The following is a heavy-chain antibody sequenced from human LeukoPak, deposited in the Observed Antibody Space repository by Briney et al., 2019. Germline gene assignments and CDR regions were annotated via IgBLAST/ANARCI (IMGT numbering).Heavy chain of an antibody. CDR3: ASRPDHYYGMDV. CDR1: GFTVSSND. V-gene: IGHV3-53*01. CDR2: IYSGGSA. J-gene: IGHJ6*02. Sequence: GGSLRLSCAASGFTVSSNDMSWVRQAPGKGLEWVSVIYSGGSAYYADSVKGRFTISRDNSKNTLYLQMNSLRAEDTAVYYCASRPDHYYGMDVWGQGTTVTVSS.